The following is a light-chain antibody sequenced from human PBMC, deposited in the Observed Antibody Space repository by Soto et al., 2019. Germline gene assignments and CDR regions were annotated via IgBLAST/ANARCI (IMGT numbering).Light chain of an antibody. CDR2: DNN. Sequence: QSVLTQPPSVSAAPGQKVTISCSGSSSNIGDSYVSWYQQLPGTAPKLLIYDNNKRPLGIPDRFSGSKSGTSATLGITGLQTGDEADYYCGTWDSSLSTGIFGGGTKLTVL. CDR1: SSNIGDSY. CDR3: GTWDSSLSTGI. J-gene: IGLJ2*01. V-gene: IGLV1-51*01.